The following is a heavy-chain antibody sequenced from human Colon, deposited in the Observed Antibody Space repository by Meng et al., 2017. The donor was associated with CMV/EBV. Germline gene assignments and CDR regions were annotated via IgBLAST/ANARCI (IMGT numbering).Heavy chain of an antibody. D-gene: IGHD1-1*01. CDR2: ISGSTGYT. Sequence: QVQRVPSGAELKGPGASVLVSCSSSGYTFTSYGINWVRQAPGQGLEWMGWISGSTGYTNRAQKFQGRVTMTTDTSTSTAYLALTSLTSNDTAVYYCARGRPNWSGVLDYWGQGTPVTVSS. CDR3: ARGRPNWSGVLDY. V-gene: IGHV1-18*01. J-gene: IGHJ4*02. CDR1: GYTFTSYG.